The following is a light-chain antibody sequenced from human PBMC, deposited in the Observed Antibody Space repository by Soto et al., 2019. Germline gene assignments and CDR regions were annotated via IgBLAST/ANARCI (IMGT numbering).Light chain of an antibody. V-gene: IGKV2-30*01. J-gene: IGKJ5*01. CDR3: MQGTQWPPT. CDR2: KLS. Sequence: DVVMTQSPLSLPVTVGQPASISCRSSQSLVYRDGNTYLNWFQQRPGHSPRPLIYKLSNRDSGVPDRFNSSGSGTDFTLKISRVEAEDVGVYYCMQGTQWPPTFGQGTRLEIK. CDR1: QSLVYRDGNTY.